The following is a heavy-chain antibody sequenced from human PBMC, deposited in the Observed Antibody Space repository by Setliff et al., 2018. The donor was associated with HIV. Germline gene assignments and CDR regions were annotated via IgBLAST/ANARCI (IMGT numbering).Heavy chain of an antibody. Sequence: GGSLRLSCAASGFTFRSYSLNWVRQAPGKGLEWVSYISGGGDTKYYADSVKGRFTISRDNAKNSLYLQMNSLRAEDTAVYYCAKVVMGAVDYWGQGTLVTVSS. J-gene: IGHJ4*02. CDR2: ISGGGDTK. D-gene: IGHD1-26*01. CDR3: AKVVMGAVDY. CDR1: GFTFRSYS. V-gene: IGHV3-48*01.